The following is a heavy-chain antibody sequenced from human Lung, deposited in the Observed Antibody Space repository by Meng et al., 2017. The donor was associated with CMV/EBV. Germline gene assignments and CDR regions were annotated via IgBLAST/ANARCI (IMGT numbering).Heavy chain of an antibody. CDR1: GGSTRSSNW. D-gene: IGHD6-19*01. Sequence: GPGLCKPPADLSLRCALSGGSTRSSNWGSWVRQPPGKGLEWIGEIYHSGSTNYNPSLKSRVTISVDKSKNQFSLKLSSVTAADTAVYYCASFPPPGKQWLVTDYWGQGTLVTVSS. J-gene: IGHJ4*02. CDR3: ASFPPPGKQWLVTDY. CDR2: IYHSGST. V-gene: IGHV4-4*03.